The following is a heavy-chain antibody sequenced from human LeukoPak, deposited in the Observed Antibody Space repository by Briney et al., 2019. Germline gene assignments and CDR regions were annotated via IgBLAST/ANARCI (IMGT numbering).Heavy chain of an antibody. Sequence: GGSLRLSCSASGFTFSDYYMSWIRQAPGKGLEWVSYISSSGSTIYYADSVKGRFTISRDNSKNTLYLQMNSLRAEDTAVYYCARRGCSGGSCYFDYWGQGTLVTVSS. D-gene: IGHD2-15*01. J-gene: IGHJ4*02. CDR2: ISSSGSTI. CDR3: ARRGCSGGSCYFDY. V-gene: IGHV3-11*01. CDR1: GFTFSDYY.